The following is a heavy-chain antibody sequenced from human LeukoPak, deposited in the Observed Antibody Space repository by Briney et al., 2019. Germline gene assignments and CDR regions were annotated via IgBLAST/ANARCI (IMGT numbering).Heavy chain of an antibody. J-gene: IGHJ6*02. CDR3: ARNYGMDV. CDR2: IYSSGST. V-gene: IGHV4-30-4*02. CDR1: GDSISSGVYY. Sequence: SETLSLTCTVSGDSISSGVYYWSWIRQPPGRGLEWIGYIYSSGSTYYNPSLKSRVTISVDTSKNQFSLKLSSVTAADTAVYYCARNYGMDVWGQGTTVTVSS.